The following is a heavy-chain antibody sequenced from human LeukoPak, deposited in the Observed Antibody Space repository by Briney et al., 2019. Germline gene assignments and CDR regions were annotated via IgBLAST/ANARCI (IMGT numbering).Heavy chain of an antibody. V-gene: IGHV3-7*01. Sequence: GGSLRLSCAASGFTFSNYWMTWVRQAPGKGLEWVANIKQDGSEKYYVDSVKGRFTISRDNAKNSLHLQMNSLTVEDTAVYYCARVGHIVVVTAIKFDYWGQGTLVTVSS. J-gene: IGHJ4*02. CDR1: GFTFSNYW. CDR3: ARVGHIVVVTAIKFDY. D-gene: IGHD2-21*02. CDR2: IKQDGSEK.